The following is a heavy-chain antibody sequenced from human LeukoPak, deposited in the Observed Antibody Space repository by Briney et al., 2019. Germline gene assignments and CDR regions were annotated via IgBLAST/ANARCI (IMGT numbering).Heavy chain of an antibody. CDR1: GGSISSYY. V-gene: IGHV4-59*08. Sequence: SESLSLTCTVSGGSISSYYWSWIRQPPGKGLEWIGYIYYSGSTNYNPSLKSRVTISVDTSKNQFSLNLSSVTAADTAVYYCASQYDFWSFDPWGQGTLVTVSS. J-gene: IGHJ5*02. CDR3: ASQYDFWSFDP. D-gene: IGHD3-3*01. CDR2: IYYSGST.